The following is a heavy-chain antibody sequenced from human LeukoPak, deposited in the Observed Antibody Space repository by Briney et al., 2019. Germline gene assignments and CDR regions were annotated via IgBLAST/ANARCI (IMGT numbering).Heavy chain of an antibody. CDR1: GFTFDDYA. Sequence: GGSLRLSCAASGFTFDDYAMHWVRQAPGKGVEGVSGISWNSGSIVYADSVKGGLTISRDNTKNSLYLQMNSLRAEDTALYYCAKGVLSFLSPCFDYWGQGTLVTVSS. J-gene: IGHJ4*02. CDR2: ISWNSGSI. D-gene: IGHD2-8*01. CDR3: AKGVLSFLSPCFDY. V-gene: IGHV3-9*01.